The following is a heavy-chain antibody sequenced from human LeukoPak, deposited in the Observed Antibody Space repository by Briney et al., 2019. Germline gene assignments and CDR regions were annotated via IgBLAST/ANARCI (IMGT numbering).Heavy chain of an antibody. Sequence: SVKVSCKASGGTFSSYAISWVRQAPGQGLEWMGGIIPIFGTANYAQKFQGRVTITADESTSTGYMELSSLRSEDTAVYYCASKRGYSYGLDYWGQGTLVTVSS. D-gene: IGHD5-18*01. CDR1: GGTFSSYA. J-gene: IGHJ4*02. CDR2: IIPIFGTA. CDR3: ASKRGYSYGLDY. V-gene: IGHV1-69*13.